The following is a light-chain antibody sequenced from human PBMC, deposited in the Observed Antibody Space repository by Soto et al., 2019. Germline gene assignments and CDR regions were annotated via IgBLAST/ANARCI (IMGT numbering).Light chain of an antibody. CDR1: QSVSSSY. V-gene: IGKV3-20*01. CDR3: QQYGSSPPKYT. CDR2: GAS. Sequence: EIVLTQSPGTLSLSPGERATLSCRASQSVSSSYLAWYQQKPGQAPRLLIYGASSRATGIPDRFSGSGSVTDFTLTISSLEPEDFAVYYCQQYGSSPPKYTCGQGTKLEIK. J-gene: IGKJ2*01.